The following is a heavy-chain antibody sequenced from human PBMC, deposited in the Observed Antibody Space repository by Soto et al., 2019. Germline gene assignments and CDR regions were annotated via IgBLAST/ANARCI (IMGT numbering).Heavy chain of an antibody. CDR1: GFTFSDSA. Sequence: EVQLLESGGGLVQPGESLRLSCAASGFTFSDSAMGWVRQAPGKRLEWVSSISASGYSTYYADSVKGRFTISRDTSKNTLYLQTNSLRAEDTAMYYCAKMGREAYKPIDSWGQGSLVTVSS. D-gene: IGHD3-16*01. J-gene: IGHJ4*02. V-gene: IGHV3-23*01. CDR3: AKMGREAYKPIDS. CDR2: ISASGYST.